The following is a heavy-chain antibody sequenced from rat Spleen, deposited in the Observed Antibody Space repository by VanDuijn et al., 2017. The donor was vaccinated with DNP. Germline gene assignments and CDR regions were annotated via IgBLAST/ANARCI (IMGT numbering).Heavy chain of an antibody. J-gene: IGHJ2*01. V-gene: IGHV5-17*01. CDR2: INYDGSST. Sequence: EVQLVESGGGLVQPGNSLKLSCADSGFTFSDYAMAWVRQSPKKALEWVATINYDGSSTYYRDSAKGRFTISRDNTKTILYLQMDSLRSEDTATYYCARAADFDYWGQGVMVTVSS. CDR3: ARAADFDY. CDR1: GFTFSDYA.